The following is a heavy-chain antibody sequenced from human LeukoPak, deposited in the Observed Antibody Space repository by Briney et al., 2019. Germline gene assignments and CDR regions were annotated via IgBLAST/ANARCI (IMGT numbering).Heavy chain of an antibody. CDR1: GGSISSNSYY. D-gene: IGHD1-1*01. CDR2: IYYSGST. Sequence: SETLSLTCAVSGGSISSNSYYWGWIRQPPGKGLKWIGNIYYSGSTYYNPFLKSRVTISVDTSKNQFSLKLSSVTAADTAVYYCARVPGGALNWFDPWGQGTLVTVSS. J-gene: IGHJ5*02. CDR3: ARVPGGALNWFDP. V-gene: IGHV4-39*01.